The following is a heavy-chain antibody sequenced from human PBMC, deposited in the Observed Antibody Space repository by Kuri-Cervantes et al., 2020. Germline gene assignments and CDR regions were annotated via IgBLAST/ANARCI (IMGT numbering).Heavy chain of an antibody. Sequence: LSLTCAASGFTFSSYAMHWVRQAPGKGLEWVAVISYDGSNKYYADSVKGRFTISRDNSKNTLYLQMNSLRAEDTAVYYCARGPYWGYQLLSGYYYYYGMDVWGQGTTVTVSS. V-gene: IGHV3-30-3*01. CDR1: GFTFSSYA. CDR2: ISYDGSNK. CDR3: ARGPYWGYQLLSGYYYYYGMDV. D-gene: IGHD2-2*01. J-gene: IGHJ6*02.